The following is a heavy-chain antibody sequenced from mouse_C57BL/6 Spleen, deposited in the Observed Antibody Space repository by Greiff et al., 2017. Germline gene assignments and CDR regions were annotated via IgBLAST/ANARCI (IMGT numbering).Heavy chain of an antibody. CDR1: GYTFTSYW. J-gene: IGHJ2*01. CDR2: IYPGSGST. CDR3: ARSFYYYGSSLDFDY. D-gene: IGHD1-1*01. Sequence: VQLQQPGAELVKPGASVKMSCKASGYTFTSYWITWVKQRPGQGLEWIGDIYPGSGSTNYNEKFKSKATLTVDTSSSTAYMQLSSLTSEDSAVYYCARSFYYYGSSLDFDYWGQGTTLTVSS. V-gene: IGHV1-55*01.